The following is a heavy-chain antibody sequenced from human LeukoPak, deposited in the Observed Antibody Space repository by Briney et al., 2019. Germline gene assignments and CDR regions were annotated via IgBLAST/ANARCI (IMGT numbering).Heavy chain of an antibody. CDR1: GFTFSSYS. V-gene: IGHV3-21*01. CDR2: ISSSSSYI. CDR3: AADYDSIGRAHAFDI. J-gene: IGHJ3*02. D-gene: IGHD3-22*01. Sequence: GGSLRLSCAASGFTFSSYSMNWVRQAPGKGLEWVSSISSSSSYIYYADSVKGRFTISRDNAKNSLYLQMNSLRAEDTAVYYCAADYDSIGRAHAFDIWGQGTMVTVSP.